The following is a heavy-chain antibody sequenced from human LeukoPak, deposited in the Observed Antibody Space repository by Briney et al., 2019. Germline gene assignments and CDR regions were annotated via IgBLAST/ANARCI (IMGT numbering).Heavy chain of an antibody. CDR2: IKKDGSEK. CDR1: GFTFSRHW. CDR3: ARDANAGYSVNWFDP. J-gene: IGHJ5*01. Sequence: PGGSLRLSCAASGFTFSRHWMSWVRQAPGRGLEWVANIKKDGSEKHYVDSVKGRFTISRDNAKNSLYLQMDSLRAEDTAIYYCARDANAGYSVNWFDPWGQGTLVTASS. D-gene: IGHD5/OR15-5a*01. V-gene: IGHV3-7*03.